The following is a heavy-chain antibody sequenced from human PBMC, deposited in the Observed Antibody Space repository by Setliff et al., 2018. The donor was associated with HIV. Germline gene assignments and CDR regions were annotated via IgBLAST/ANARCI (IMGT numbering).Heavy chain of an antibody. CDR2: INHSGST. CDR1: GGSISSSSYY. Sequence: SETLSLTCTVSGGSISSSSYYWGWIRQPPGKGLEWIGEINHSGSTNCNPSLKSRVSISVDTSKNQFSLKLSSVTAADTAMYYCARHGASYYYYYMDVWGKGTTVTVSS. CDR3: ARHGASYYYYYMDV. D-gene: IGHD3-16*01. J-gene: IGHJ6*03. V-gene: IGHV4-39*01.